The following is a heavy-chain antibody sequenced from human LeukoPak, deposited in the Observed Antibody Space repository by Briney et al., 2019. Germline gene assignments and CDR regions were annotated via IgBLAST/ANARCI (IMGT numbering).Heavy chain of an antibody. D-gene: IGHD4-17*01. V-gene: IGHV3-48*04. CDR1: GFTFSSDT. J-gene: IGHJ4*02. CDR2: IGTSSSTI. CDR3: ARGFGYGEYISAY. Sequence: GSLRLSCAASGFTFSSDTMNWVRQAPGKGLEWVSHIGTSSSTIYYADSVKGRFTISRDNAKNSLHLQMNSLRAEDTAVYYCARGFGYGEYISAYWGQGTLVTVSS.